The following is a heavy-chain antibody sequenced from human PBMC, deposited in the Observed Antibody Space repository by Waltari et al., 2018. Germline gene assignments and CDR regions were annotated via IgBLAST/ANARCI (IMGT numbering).Heavy chain of an antibody. V-gene: IGHV3-20*01. CDR2: INWNGGST. J-gene: IGHJ4*02. CDR3: AREASSGYYHPVDY. D-gene: IGHD3-22*01. CDR1: GFTFDDYG. Sequence: EVQLVESGGGVVRPGGSLRLSCAASGFTFDDYGMSWVRHAPGKGLEWVACINWNGGSTGYADSVKGRFTISRDNAKNSLYLQMNSLRAEDTALYHCAREASSGYYHPVDYWGQGTLVTVSS.